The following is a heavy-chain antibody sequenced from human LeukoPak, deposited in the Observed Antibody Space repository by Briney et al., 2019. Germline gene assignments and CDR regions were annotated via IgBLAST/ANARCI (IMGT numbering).Heavy chain of an antibody. CDR1: GDSVTNTRYY. Sequence: SETLSLTCTVSGDSVTNTRYYWGWIRQPPGKGLEWIGTIYYTGDTYYNPSLKSRVTISVDTSKNQFSLKLSSVTAADTAVYYCARGSVRYSSSWYYGPFDYWGQGTLVTVSS. D-gene: IGHD6-13*01. J-gene: IGHJ4*02. CDR2: IYYTGDT. V-gene: IGHV4-39*01. CDR3: ARGSVRYSSSWYYGPFDY.